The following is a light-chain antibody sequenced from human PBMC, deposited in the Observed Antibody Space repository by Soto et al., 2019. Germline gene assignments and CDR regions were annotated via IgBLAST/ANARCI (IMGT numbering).Light chain of an antibody. V-gene: IGKV1-5*01. CDR2: TAS. J-gene: IGKJ1*01. CDR1: QSISSW. Sequence: IQLTPSPSTLSASVGDRVTITCRASQSISSWLAWYQQKPGKAPNLLIYTASTLQSGVPSRFSGSGSGTDFTLTISSLQSKDFAVYYCQQSNNWPWTFGQGTKV. CDR3: QQSNNWPWT.